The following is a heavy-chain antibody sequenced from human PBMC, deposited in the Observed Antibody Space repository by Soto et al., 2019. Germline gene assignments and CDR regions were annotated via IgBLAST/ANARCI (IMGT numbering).Heavy chain of an antibody. CDR1: GFSFHDYA. CDR2: ISWDGNSI. Sequence: GGSLRLSCAASGFSFHDYAMHWVRQAPGKGLEWVSGISWDGNSIGYADSVKGRFTISRDDAKNSLYLKMNSLRAEDTALYYCVRDIEENQLLYDAFDIWGQGTMVT. CDR3: VRDIEENQLLYDAFDI. V-gene: IGHV3-9*01. D-gene: IGHD1-7*01. J-gene: IGHJ3*02.